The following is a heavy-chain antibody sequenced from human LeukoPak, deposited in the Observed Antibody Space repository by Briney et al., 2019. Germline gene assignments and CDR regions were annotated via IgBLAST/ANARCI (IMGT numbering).Heavy chain of an antibody. J-gene: IGHJ5*02. CDR3: ARVKVRFGDTRYCSSTSCRQGFDP. Sequence: PSETLSLTCAVYGGNFSGYYWSWIRQPPGKGLEWIGEINHSGSTNYNPCLKGRVTISVDRSKNHFPLKLSSVTDADTAVYYCARVKVRFGDTRYCSSTSCRQGFDPWGQGPLVTASS. D-gene: IGHD2-2*01. CDR1: GGNFSGYY. CDR2: INHSGST. V-gene: IGHV4-34*01.